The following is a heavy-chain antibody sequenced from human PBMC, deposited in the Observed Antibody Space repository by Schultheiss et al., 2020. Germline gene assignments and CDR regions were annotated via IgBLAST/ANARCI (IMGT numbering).Heavy chain of an antibody. CDR2: ISYDGSNK. J-gene: IGHJ4*02. CDR3: AKAEDSSGYYRYFDY. V-gene: IGHV3-30*18. D-gene: IGHD3-22*01. CDR1: GFTFSSYG. Sequence: GGSLRLSCAASGFTFSSYGMHWVRQAPGKGLEWVAVISYDGSNKYYADSVKGRFTISRDNSKNTLYLQMNSLRAEDTAVYYCAKAEDSSGYYRYFDYWGQGTLVTVSS.